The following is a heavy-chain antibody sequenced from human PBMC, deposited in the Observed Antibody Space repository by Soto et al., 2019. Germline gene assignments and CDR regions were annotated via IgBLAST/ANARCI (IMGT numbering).Heavy chain of an antibody. CDR2: IYYSGST. V-gene: IGHV4-31*03. CDR3: ARGWRAXSCSGGSCYSSWGFYYGMDV. Sequence: PSETLSLTCTVSGGSISSGGYYWSWIRQHPGKGLEWIGYIYYSGSTYYNPSLKSRVTISVDTSKNQFSLKLSSVTAADTAVYYCARGWRAXSCSGGSCYSSWGFYYGMDVWGQGTTVTVSS. CDR1: GGSISSGGYY. J-gene: IGHJ6*02. D-gene: IGHD2-15*01.